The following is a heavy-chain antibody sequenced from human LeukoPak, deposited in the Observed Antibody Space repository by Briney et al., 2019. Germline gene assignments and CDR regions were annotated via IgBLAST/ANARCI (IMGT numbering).Heavy chain of an antibody. D-gene: IGHD4-17*01. Sequence: GGSLRLSCVVSGFTVRGDYISWFRQAPGKGLEWVSVLYYGVSTFYKDSVKGRFTTSGDNFNTALILQINMRRAENAAVYCCARGRQNDGVYPYWGQGTL. J-gene: IGHJ4*02. CDR1: GFTVRGDY. V-gene: IGHV3-66*02. CDR3: ARGRQNDGVYPY. CDR2: LYYGVST.